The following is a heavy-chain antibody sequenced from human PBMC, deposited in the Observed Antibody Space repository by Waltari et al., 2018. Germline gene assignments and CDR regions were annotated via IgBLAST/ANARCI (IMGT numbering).Heavy chain of an antibody. Sequence: EVQLVESGGGLVQPGGSLRLSCAASGFAFSSYWMHWVRQAPGKGLVCVARVNSGGSGMIYAYAVKGRFTISRDNAKNTLHLQMNSLRVEDTAVYYCARVKFLEWLPQPAVLDYWGQGSLVIVSS. CDR3: ARVKFLEWLPQPAVLDY. J-gene: IGHJ4*02. CDR2: VNSGGSGM. CDR1: GFAFSSYW. D-gene: IGHD3-3*01. V-gene: IGHV3-74*01.